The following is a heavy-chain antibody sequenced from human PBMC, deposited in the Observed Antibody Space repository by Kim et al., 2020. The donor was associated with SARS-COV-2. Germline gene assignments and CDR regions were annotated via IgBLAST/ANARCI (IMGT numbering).Heavy chain of an antibody. V-gene: IGHV4-59*01. CDR1: GGSISSYY. CDR2: IYYSGST. CDR3: ARGGGGFGELF. D-gene: IGHD3-10*01. J-gene: IGHJ4*02. Sequence: SETLSLTCTVSGGSISSYYWSWIRQPPGKGLEWIGYIYYSGSTNYNPSLKSRVTISVDTSKNQFSLKLSSVTAADTAVYYCARGGGGFGELFGGQGTLVTVSS.